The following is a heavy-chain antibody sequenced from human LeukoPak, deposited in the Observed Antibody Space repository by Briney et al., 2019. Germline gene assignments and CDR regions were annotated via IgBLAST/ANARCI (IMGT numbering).Heavy chain of an antibody. CDR3: ALVVPAAISPPDV. Sequence: ASVKVSCKASGYTFTSYAMHWVRQAPRQRLEWMGWINAGNGNTKYSQKFQGRVTITRDTSASTAYMELSSLRSEDTAVYYCALVVPAAISPPDVWGQGTLVTVSS. V-gene: IGHV1-3*01. D-gene: IGHD2-2*02. CDR1: GYTFTSYA. J-gene: IGHJ4*02. CDR2: INAGNGNT.